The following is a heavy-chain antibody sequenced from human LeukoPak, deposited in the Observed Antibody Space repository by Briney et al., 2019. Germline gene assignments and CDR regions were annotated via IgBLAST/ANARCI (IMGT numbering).Heavy chain of an antibody. Sequence: SETLSLTCAVSGYPITRGYSWGWIRQPPGKGLEWIGSIYHSGSFYNPSLKSRVTISVDTSKNQFSLKLSSVTAADTAVYYCARFDYVWETHGMDAFDIWGQGTMVTVSS. CDR1: GYPITRGYS. CDR2: IYHSGS. J-gene: IGHJ3*02. CDR3: ARFDYVWETHGMDAFDI. V-gene: IGHV4-38-2*01. D-gene: IGHD3-16*01.